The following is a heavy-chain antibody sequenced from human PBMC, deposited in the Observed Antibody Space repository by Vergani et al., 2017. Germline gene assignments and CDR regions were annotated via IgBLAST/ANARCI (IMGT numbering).Heavy chain of an antibody. CDR2: IDHTGRP. Sequence: QVQLQQWGGGLLKPSETLSLTCVVNGGSFTSYHWTWIRQSPGEGLEWVGDIDHTGRPDYNPSLKSRLTMSVDNSRNQFSLTPNSVTATDTAIYFCARVNTETNGHLYYCYYMDVWGQGTAVTVS. J-gene: IGHJ6*03. CDR3: ARVNTETNGHLYYCYYMDV. CDR1: GGSFTSYH. V-gene: IGHV4-34*01. D-gene: IGHD4-11*01.